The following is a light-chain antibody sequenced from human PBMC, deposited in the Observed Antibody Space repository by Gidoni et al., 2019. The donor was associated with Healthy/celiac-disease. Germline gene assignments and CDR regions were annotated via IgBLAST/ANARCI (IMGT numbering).Light chain of an antibody. Sequence: AIRMTQSPSSFSASTGDRVTITCRASQGISSYLAWYQQKPGKAPKLLIYASSTLQSGVPSRFSGRGSGTDFTLTISCLQSEDFAPYYCQQYYSYPLTFXGXTRVEIK. CDR3: QQYYSYPLT. V-gene: IGKV1-8*01. CDR1: QGISSY. CDR2: ASS. J-gene: IGKJ4*01.